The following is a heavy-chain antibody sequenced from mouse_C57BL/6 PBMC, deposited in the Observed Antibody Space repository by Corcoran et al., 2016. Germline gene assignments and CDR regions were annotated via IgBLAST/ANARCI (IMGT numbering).Heavy chain of an antibody. CDR3: ATGSTRHYFDY. CDR2: IYPGDGDT. CDR1: GYAFSSYW. D-gene: IGHD1-1*01. J-gene: IGHJ2*01. V-gene: IGHV1-80*01. Sequence: QIQLQQSGAELVKPGASVKISCKASGYAFSSYWMNWVKQRPGKGLEWIGQIYPGDGDTNYNGKFKGKATLTADKSSSTAYMQLSSLTSEDSAVYFCATGSTRHYFDYWGQGTTLTVSS.